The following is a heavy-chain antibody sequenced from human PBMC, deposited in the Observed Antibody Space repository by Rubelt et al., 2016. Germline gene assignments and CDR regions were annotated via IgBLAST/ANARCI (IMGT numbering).Heavy chain of an antibody. CDR1: GFTFRDYA. V-gene: IGHV3-7*01. Sequence: EMQLVESGGDVVQPGRSLRLSCTASGFTFRDYAMSWVRQAPGKGLEWLASMKEDGSGENYVDSVKGRFTMARANAKNALFLQMDRRRVEDTAVYYCARDGVWGQGTLVTVSA. J-gene: IGHJ4*02. CDR3: ARDGV. CDR2: MKEDGSGE. D-gene: IGHD3-3*01.